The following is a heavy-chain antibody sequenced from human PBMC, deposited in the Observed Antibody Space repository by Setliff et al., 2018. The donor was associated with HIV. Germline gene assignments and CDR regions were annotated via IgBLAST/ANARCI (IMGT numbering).Heavy chain of an antibody. CDR1: GFTFSNAW. CDR2: IKSKTDGGTT. Sequence: GGSLRLSCAASGFTFSNAWMSWVRQAPGKGLEWVGRIKSKTDGGTTDYAAPAKGRFTISRDDSKNMLYLQMNSLKTEDTSVYYCTTAPGIAVATRDYYQHWGPGTLVTVSS. V-gene: IGHV3-15*01. D-gene: IGHD6-19*01. J-gene: IGHJ1*01. CDR3: TTAPGIAVATRDYYQH.